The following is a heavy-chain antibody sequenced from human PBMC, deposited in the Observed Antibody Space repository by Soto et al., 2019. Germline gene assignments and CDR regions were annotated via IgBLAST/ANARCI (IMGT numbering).Heavy chain of an antibody. CDR1: GFTFSSYG. CDR3: ATMSSSWYFSLDY. J-gene: IGHJ4*02. V-gene: IGHV3-30*03. D-gene: IGHD6-13*01. CDR2: ISYDGSNK. Sequence: GGSLRLSCAASGFTFSSYGMHWVRQAPGKGLEWVAVISYDGSNKYYADSVKGRFTISRDNSKNTLYLQMNSLRAEDTAVYYCATMSSSWYFSLDYWGQGTLVTVSS.